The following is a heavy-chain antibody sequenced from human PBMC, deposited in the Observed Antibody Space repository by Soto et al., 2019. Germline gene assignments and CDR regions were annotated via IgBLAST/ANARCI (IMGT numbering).Heavy chain of an antibody. CDR1: GGSISSGGYY. D-gene: IGHD2-2*01. J-gene: IGHJ5*02. Sequence: SETLSLTCTVSGGSISSGGYYWSWIRQHPGKGLEWIGYIYYSGSTYYNPSLKSRVTISVDTSKNQFSLKLSSVTAADTAVYYCARDQEVPAAYNWFDPWGQGTLVTSPQ. V-gene: IGHV4-31*03. CDR2: IYYSGST. CDR3: ARDQEVPAAYNWFDP.